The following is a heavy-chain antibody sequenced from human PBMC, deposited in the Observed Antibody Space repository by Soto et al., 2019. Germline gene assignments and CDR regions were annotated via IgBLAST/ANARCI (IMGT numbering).Heavy chain of an antibody. Sequence: EVQLLESGGGLVQPGGSLRLSCAASGFTFSSYAMSWVRQAPGKGLEWVSAISGRGGGTHYAESVKGRFTISRDNSKNTLYLQVNSLRAEDSAVYDCAKAGGQWLAYWYLDLWGRGTLVTVSS. CDR3: AKAGGQWLAYWYLDL. CDR1: GFTFSSYA. V-gene: IGHV3-23*01. J-gene: IGHJ2*01. D-gene: IGHD6-19*01. CDR2: ISGRGGGT.